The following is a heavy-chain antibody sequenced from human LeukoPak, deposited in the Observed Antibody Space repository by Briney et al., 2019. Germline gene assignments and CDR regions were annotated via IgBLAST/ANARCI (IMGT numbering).Heavy chain of an antibody. CDR3: AKGGLSPYDASDI. Sequence: GGSLRLSCAASGFIFSSYAMSWVRQAPGKGLEWVSTISVSGGNTYYADSVKGRFTISRDNSKNTLYLQMNSLRAEDTALYYCAKGGLSPYDASDIWGQGTMVTVSS. J-gene: IGHJ3*02. CDR2: ISVSGGNT. V-gene: IGHV3-23*01. CDR1: GFIFSSYA. D-gene: IGHD2/OR15-2a*01.